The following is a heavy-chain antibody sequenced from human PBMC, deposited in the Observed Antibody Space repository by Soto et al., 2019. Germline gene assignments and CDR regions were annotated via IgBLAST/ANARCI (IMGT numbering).Heavy chain of an antibody. CDR3: GRCTRSRCQLGSDY. V-gene: IGHV3-30-3*01. J-gene: IGHJ4*02. CDR2: ISYDGSNK. CDR1: GFTFSSYA. D-gene: IGHD2-8*01. Sequence: QVLLVDSGGGVVQPGRSLRLSCAASGFTFSSYAMNWVRQAPGKGLEWVALISYDGSNKYYADSVRGRFTISRDSSTNPLFLHMNSLRAADKAVYYCGRCTRSRCQLGSDYWGQGTLVTV.